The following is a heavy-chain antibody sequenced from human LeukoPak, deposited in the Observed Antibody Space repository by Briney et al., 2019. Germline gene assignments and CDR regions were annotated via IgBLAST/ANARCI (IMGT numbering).Heavy chain of an antibody. V-gene: IGHV3-30*18. Sequence: GGSLRLSCAASGFTFSSYDMHWVRQAPGKGLEWVAIISSDGNVKYYADSVKGRFTISRDNSVDTLYLQMNGLSAEDTAMYYCAKTRGGSLHDGFDIWGQGTMVTVSS. J-gene: IGHJ3*02. D-gene: IGHD3-16*01. CDR1: GFTFSSYD. CDR2: ISSDGNVK. CDR3: AKTRGGSLHDGFDI.